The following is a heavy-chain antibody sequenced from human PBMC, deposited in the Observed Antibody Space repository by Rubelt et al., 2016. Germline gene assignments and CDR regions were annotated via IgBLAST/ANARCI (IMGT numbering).Heavy chain of an antibody. CDR2: IIPILGIA. CDR3: ARVPGGDYYFDY. J-gene: IGHJ4*02. D-gene: IGHD2-21*01. Sequence: QVQLVQSGAEVKKPGSSVKVSCKASGGTFSSYAISWVRRAPGQGLEWMGRIIPILGIANYSQKFQGRVTITADKSTSTAYMGLSSLGSEDTAVYYCARVPGGDYYFDYWGQGTLVTVSS. V-gene: IGHV1-69*04. CDR1: GGTFSSYA.